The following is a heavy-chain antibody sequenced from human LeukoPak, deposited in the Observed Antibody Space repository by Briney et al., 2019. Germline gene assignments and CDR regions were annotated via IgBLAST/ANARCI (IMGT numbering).Heavy chain of an antibody. CDR2: IYYSGST. CDR3: AELRWSDYYYYMDV. CDR1: GGSIGSGGYY. Sequence: PSETLSLTCTVSGGSIGSGGYYWSWIRQHPGKGLEWIGYIYYSGSTYYNPSLKSRVTISVDTSKNQFSLKLSSVTAADTAVYYCAELRWSDYYYYMDVWGKGTTVTVSS. J-gene: IGHJ6*03. D-gene: IGHD5-24*01. V-gene: IGHV4-31*03.